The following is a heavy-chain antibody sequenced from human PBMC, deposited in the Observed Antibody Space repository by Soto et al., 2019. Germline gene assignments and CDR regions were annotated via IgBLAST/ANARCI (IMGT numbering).Heavy chain of an antibody. D-gene: IGHD5-18*01. CDR1: GYTFTGYY. J-gene: IGHJ6*02. V-gene: IGHV1-2*02. CDR2: INPNSGGT. Sequence: ASVKVSCKASGYTFTGYYMHWVRQAPGQGLEWMGWINPNSGGTNYAQKFQGRVTMTRDTSISTAYMELSRLRSDDTAVYYCARVSSRYSDGYDYYYGMDVWGQGTRVTVSS. CDR3: ARVSSRYSDGYDYYYGMDV.